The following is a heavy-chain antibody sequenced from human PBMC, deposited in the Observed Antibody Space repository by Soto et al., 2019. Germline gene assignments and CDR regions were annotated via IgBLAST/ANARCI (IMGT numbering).Heavy chain of an antibody. J-gene: IGHJ4*02. CDR3: ARDARGYYDRFDGKGFDY. D-gene: IGHD3-22*01. CDR1: GGSIRSGDYY. Sequence: SETLSLTCTVSGGSIRSGDYYWSWIRQPPGKGLEWIGYIYYSGSTYYKPSLKSRVTISVDTSKNQFSLKLSSVTAADTAVYYCARDARGYYDRFDGKGFDYWGQGTPVTVSS. V-gene: IGHV4-30-4*01. CDR2: IYYSGST.